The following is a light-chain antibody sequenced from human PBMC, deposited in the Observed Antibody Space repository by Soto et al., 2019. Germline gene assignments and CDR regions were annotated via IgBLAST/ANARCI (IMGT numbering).Light chain of an antibody. CDR3: HQDINLPWT. Sequence: EIVLTQSPSGVSFSPLERATLSGRASQTVSRMYLSWFQQKPGQAPRLLIYGTSTRATGIPVRFTGSGAGTDFTLTISSLQPEDFAVYFCHQDINLPWTFGQGTKVDIK. V-gene: IGKV3D-7*01. CDR1: QTVSRMY. CDR2: GTS. J-gene: IGKJ1*01.